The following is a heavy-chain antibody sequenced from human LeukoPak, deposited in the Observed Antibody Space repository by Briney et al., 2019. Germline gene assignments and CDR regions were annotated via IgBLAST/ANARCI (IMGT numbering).Heavy chain of an antibody. V-gene: IGHV4-59*08. CDR2: IYYSGST. CDR3: ARQGPRVPNLGYYDAFDI. CDR1: GGSISSYY. Sequence: SETLSLTCAVSGGSISSYYWSWIRQPPGKGLEWIGYIYYSGSTNYNPSLKSRVTISVDTSKNQFSLKLSSVTAADTAVYYCARQGPRVPNLGYYDAFDIWGQGTMVTVSS. J-gene: IGHJ3*02. D-gene: IGHD2-2*03.